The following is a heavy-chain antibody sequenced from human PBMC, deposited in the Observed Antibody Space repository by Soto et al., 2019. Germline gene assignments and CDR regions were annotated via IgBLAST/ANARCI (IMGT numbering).Heavy chain of an antibody. J-gene: IGHJ6*03. CDR2: ISSNGGST. V-gene: IGHV3-64D*09. CDR1: GFTFSSYA. CDR3: AAAAGSYYYYMDV. Sequence: GGSLRLSCSASGFTFSSYAMHWVRQAPGKGLEYVSAISSNGGSTYYADSVKGRFTISRDNSKNTLYLQMSSLRAEDTAVYYCAAAAGSYYYYMDVWGKGTTVTVSS. D-gene: IGHD6-13*01.